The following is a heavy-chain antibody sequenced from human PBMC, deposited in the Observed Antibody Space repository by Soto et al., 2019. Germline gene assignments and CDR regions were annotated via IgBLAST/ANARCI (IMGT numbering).Heavy chain of an antibody. Sequence: ASVKVSCKASGYTFTGYYMHWVRQAPGQGLEWMGWINPNSGGTNYAQKFQGRVPMTRDTSISTAYMELSRLRSDDTAVYYCARVDTAMDNNWFDPWGQGTLVTVSS. V-gene: IGHV1-2*02. CDR3: ARVDTAMDNNWFDP. D-gene: IGHD5-18*01. CDR2: INPNSGGT. CDR1: GYTFTGYY. J-gene: IGHJ5*02.